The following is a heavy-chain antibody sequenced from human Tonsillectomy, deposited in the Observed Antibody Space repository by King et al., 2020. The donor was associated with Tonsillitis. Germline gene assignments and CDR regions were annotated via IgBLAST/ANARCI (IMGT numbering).Heavy chain of an antibody. V-gene: IGHV3-23*03. Sequence: VQLVESGGGLVQPGGSLRLSCAASGFTFSSYAMSWVRQAPGKGLEWVSVIYSGGSSTYYADSVKGRFTISRDNSKNTLYLQMNSLRAEDTAVYYCAKVYDYGDYYNWCFELWGRGTLVTVSS. CDR2: IYSGGSST. CDR3: AKVYDYGDYYNWCFEL. CDR1: GFTFSSYA. D-gene: IGHD4-17*01. J-gene: IGHJ2*01.